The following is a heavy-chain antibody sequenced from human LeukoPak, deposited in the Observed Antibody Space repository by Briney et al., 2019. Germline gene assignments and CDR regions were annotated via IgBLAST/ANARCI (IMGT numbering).Heavy chain of an antibody. CDR2: IRGSGGGT. D-gene: IGHD2-2*01. V-gene: IGHV3-23*01. J-gene: IGHJ5*02. CDR1: GFTFSSYA. CDR3: AKGQYCSSTSCYFKGWFDP. Sequence: GGSLRLSCAASGFTFSSYAMSWVRQAPGKGLEWVSAIRGSGGGTYYADSVKGRFTISRDNSKNTLYLQMNSLRAEDTAVYYCAKGQYCSSTSCYFKGWFDPWGQGTLVTVSS.